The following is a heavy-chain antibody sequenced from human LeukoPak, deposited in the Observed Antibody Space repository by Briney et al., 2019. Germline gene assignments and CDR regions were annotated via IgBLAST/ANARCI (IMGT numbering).Heavy chain of an antibody. CDR3: AKGDPIAVAGMFDY. CDR2: ISWNSGSI. CDR1: GFTFDDYA. J-gene: IGHJ4*02. V-gene: IGHV3-9*01. Sequence: GRSLRLSWAASGFTFDDYAMHWVRQAPGKGLEWVSGISWNSGSIGYADSVKGRFTISRDNAKNSLYLQMNSLRAEDTALYYCAKGDPIAVAGMFDYWGQGTLVTVSS. D-gene: IGHD6-19*01.